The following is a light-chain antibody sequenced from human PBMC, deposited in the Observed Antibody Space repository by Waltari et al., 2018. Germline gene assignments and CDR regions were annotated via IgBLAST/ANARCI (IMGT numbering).Light chain of an antibody. CDR2: YDS. CDR1: NIGSKS. J-gene: IGLJ2*01. Sequence: SYVLTQPPSVSVAPGKTARITCGGNNIGSKSVPWYQQKPGQAPVLVIYYDSDRPSGIPERFSGSNSGNTATLTISRVEAGDEADYYCQVWDSSSDVVFGGGTKLTVL. V-gene: IGLV3-21*04. CDR3: QVWDSSSDVV.